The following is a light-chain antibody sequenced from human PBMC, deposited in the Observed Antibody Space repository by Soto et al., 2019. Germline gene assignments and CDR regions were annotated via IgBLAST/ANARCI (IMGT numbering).Light chain of an antibody. J-gene: IGLJ1*01. CDR3: SSQAVSKRV. CDR2: EVN. CDR1: SSDVGGYNY. Sequence: QSVLTQPPSASGSPGQSVTISCTGTSSDVGGYNYVSWYQQHPGKAPKLMIYEVNKRPSGVPDRFSGSKSGNTASLTVSGLQSEYEGDYYCSSQAVSKRVFGTGTKVTVL. V-gene: IGLV2-8*01.